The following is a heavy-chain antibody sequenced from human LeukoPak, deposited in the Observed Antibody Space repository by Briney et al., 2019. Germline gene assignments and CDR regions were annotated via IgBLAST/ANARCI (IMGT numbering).Heavy chain of an antibody. CDR1: GGSISSYY. D-gene: IGHD3-3*01. V-gene: IGHV4-59*01. CDR3: ARGRYLRSLSLYYYGMDV. Sequence: PSETLSLTCTVSGGSISSYYWSWIRQPPGKGLEWIGYIYYSGSTNYNPSLKSRVTISVDTSKNQFSLKLSSVTAADTAVYYCARGRYLRSLSLYYYGMDVWGQGTTVTVSS. CDR2: IYYSGST. J-gene: IGHJ6*02.